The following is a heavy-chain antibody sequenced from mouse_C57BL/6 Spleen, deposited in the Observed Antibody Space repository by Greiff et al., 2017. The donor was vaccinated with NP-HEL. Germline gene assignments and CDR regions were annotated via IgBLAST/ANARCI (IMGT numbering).Heavy chain of an antibody. CDR1: GYAFSSYW. Sequence: QVQLKESGAELVKPGASVKISCKASGYAFSSYWMNWVKQRPGKGLEWIGQIYPGDGDTNYNGKFKGKATLTADKSSSTAYMQRSSLTSEDSAVYFCAREGAYYGNSDYWGQGTTLTVSS. V-gene: IGHV1-80*01. J-gene: IGHJ2*01. CDR3: AREGAYYGNSDY. CDR2: IYPGDGDT. D-gene: IGHD2-10*01.